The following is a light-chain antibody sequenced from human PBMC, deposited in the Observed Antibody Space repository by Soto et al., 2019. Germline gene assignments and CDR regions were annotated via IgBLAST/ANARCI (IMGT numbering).Light chain of an antibody. CDR2: GAS. V-gene: IGKV3-15*01. CDR3: QQYNKLPRT. Sequence: EIVMTQSPATLSVSPGESATLSCRASQSISFYLAWYQQRPGQAPRLLIYGASTRAAGIPARFSGSGAGTEFALTISSLQSEDSAVYYCQQYNKLPRTLGQGTKVDIK. CDR1: QSISFY. J-gene: IGKJ1*01.